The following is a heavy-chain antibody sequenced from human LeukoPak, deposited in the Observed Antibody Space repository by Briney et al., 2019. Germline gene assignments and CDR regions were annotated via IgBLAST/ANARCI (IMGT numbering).Heavy chain of an antibody. CDR1: GGSISSSFYY. Sequence: PSETLSLTCTVSGGSISSSFYYWGWIRQPPGKGLEWIGSIYYSGSTNYNPSLKSRVTMSVDTSKSQFSLRLSSVTAADTAVYYCARRTVGATPRFDFWGQGTLVTVSS. V-gene: IGHV4-39*01. J-gene: IGHJ4*02. CDR2: IYYSGST. D-gene: IGHD1-26*01. CDR3: ARRTVGATPRFDF.